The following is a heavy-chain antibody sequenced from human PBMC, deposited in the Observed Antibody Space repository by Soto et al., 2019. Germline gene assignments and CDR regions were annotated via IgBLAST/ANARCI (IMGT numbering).Heavy chain of an antibody. CDR2: IGTAGDT. V-gene: IGHV3-13*01. CDR1: GFTFSSYD. CDR3: ARASSEDYYFDY. Sequence: PGGSLRLSCAASGFTFSSYDMHWVRQATGKGLEWVSAIGTAGDTYYPGSVKGRFTISRENAKNSLYLQMNSLRAEDTAVYYCARASSEDYYFDYWGQGTLVTVYS. J-gene: IGHJ4*02.